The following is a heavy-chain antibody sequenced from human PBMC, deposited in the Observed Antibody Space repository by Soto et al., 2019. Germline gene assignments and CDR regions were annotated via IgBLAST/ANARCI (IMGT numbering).Heavy chain of an antibody. CDR3: AKEASYGAIDY. J-gene: IGHJ4*02. CDR2: LSGSGGST. D-gene: IGHD3-16*01. V-gene: IGHV3-23*01. CDR1: GFTFSGFA. Sequence: GGSLRLSCAGSGFTFSGFAMTWFRQAPGKGLEWVSRLSGSGGSTYYADSVKGRFTISRDNSKNTLYLQMNSLRVEDTAVYYCAKEASYGAIDYWGQGTLVTVSS.